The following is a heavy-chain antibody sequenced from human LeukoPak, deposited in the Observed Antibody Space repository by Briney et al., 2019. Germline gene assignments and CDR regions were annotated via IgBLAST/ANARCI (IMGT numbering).Heavy chain of an antibody. CDR1: GYTFTSYG. V-gene: IGHV1-18*01. CDR3: ARVVEWAGGAPVDY. J-gene: IGHJ4*02. CDR2: ISAYNGNT. Sequence: ASVRVSCKASGYTFTSYGISWVRQAPGQGLEWMGWISAYNGNTNYAQKLQGRVTMTTDTSTSTAYMELRSLRSDDTAVYYCARVVEWAGGAPVDYWGQGTLVTVSS. D-gene: IGHD2-8*02.